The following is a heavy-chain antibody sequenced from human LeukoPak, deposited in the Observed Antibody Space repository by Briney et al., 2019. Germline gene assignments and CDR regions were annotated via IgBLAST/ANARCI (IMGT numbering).Heavy chain of an antibody. CDR3: ARDRYDGSAYYFDS. J-gene: IGHJ4*02. CDR1: GGSISSYY. CDR2: IYYSGST. V-gene: IGHV4-59*12. Sequence: SETLSLTCTVSGGSISSYYWSWIRQPPGKGLEWIGYIYYSGSTNYNPSLKSRVTISVDTSKNQFSLKLTSVTAADSAVYFCARDRYDGSAYYFDSWGQGTLVTVSS. D-gene: IGHD3-10*01.